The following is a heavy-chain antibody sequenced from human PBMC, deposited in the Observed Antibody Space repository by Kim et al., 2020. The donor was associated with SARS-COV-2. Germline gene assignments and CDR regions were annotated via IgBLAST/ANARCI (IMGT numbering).Heavy chain of an antibody. CDR3: ARGRGNYYYFMDV. J-gene: IGHJ6*03. Sequence: YAEAVKGRFTISRDNSKSTLYLQMNSLGAEDTAVYYCARGRGNYYYFMDVWGKGTTVTVSS. V-gene: IGHV3-33*01.